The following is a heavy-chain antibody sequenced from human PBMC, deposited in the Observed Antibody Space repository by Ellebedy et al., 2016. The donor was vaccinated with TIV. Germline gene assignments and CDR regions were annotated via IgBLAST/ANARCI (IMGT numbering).Heavy chain of an antibody. CDR1: GYTFTGYY. J-gene: IGHJ4*02. CDR2: INPNSGGT. CDR3: ATDLLHYYGSGSPSR. D-gene: IGHD3-10*01. Sequence: ASVKVSXXASGYTFTGYYMHWVRQAPGQGLEWMGWINPNSGGTNYAQKFQGRVTMTEDTSTDTAYMELSSLRSEDTAVYYCATDLLHYYGSGSPSRWGQGTLVTVSS. V-gene: IGHV1-2*02.